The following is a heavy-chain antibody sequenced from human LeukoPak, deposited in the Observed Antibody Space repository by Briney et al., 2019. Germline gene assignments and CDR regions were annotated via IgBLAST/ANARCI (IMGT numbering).Heavy chain of an antibody. CDR1: GGTVSSRSYY. D-gene: IGHD3-22*01. V-gene: IGHV3-66*04. CDR2: IYGGGNT. CDR3: ARQDYSQSSGYYYVY. Sequence: EALSLTCTVSGGTVSSRSYYWGWIRQPPGKGLEWVSIIYGGGNTYYADSMKGRFTISRDISKNTLYLQMNSLRAEDTAVYYCARQDYSQSSGYYYVYWGQGTLVTVSS. J-gene: IGHJ4*02.